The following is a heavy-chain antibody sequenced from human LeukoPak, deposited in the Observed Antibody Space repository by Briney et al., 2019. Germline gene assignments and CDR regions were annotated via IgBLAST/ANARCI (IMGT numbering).Heavy chain of an antibody. J-gene: IGHJ4*02. CDR3: ARSGGYCSSTSCYLFDY. CDR2: IIPIFGTA. V-gene: IGHV1-69*05. CDR1: GGTFSSYG. Sequence: ASVKVSCKASGGTFSSYGINWVRQAPGQGLEWMGRIIPIFGTANYAQKFQGRVTITTDESTTTAYMELSSLRSEDTAVYYCARSGGYCSSTSCYLFDYWGQGTLVTVSS. D-gene: IGHD2-2*01.